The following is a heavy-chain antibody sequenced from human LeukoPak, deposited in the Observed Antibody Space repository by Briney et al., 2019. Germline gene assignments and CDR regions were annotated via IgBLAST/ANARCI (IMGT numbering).Heavy chain of an antibody. CDR3: AKTLAATGYYFDY. D-gene: IGHD6-13*01. Sequence: GGSLRLSCAASGFTFSRYAMNWVRQAPGKGLEWVSTISGSGGSTYYADPVKGRFTISRDNPKSTLYLQMNSLRAEDTAVYYCAKTLAATGYYFDYWGQGTLVTVSS. V-gene: IGHV3-23*01. J-gene: IGHJ4*02. CDR2: ISGSGGST. CDR1: GFTFSRYA.